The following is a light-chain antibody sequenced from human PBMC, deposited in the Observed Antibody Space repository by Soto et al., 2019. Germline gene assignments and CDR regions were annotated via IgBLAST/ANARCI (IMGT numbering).Light chain of an antibody. CDR1: QSISSW. J-gene: IGKJ4*01. Sequence: DIQMTQSPSSLSASVGDRVTITCRASQSISSWLAWYQQKPGKAPKLLIFDAFSLESGVPSRFSGSRSGTEFTLTISSLXXXXYATYYCQQYNSYSPLTFGGGT. CDR2: DAF. V-gene: IGKV1-5*01. CDR3: QQYNSYSPLT.